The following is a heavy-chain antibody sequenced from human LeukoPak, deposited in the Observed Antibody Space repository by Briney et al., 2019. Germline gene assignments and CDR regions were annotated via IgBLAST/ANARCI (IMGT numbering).Heavy chain of an antibody. V-gene: IGHV3-23*01. J-gene: IGHJ6*02. CDR3: AKKQGGIIVATTLHYYYGMDV. D-gene: IGHD5-12*01. CDR1: GFTLSSYW. Sequence: GGSLRLSCTASGFTLSSYWMIWVRQAPGKGLEWVSAISGSGGSTYYADSVKGRFTISRDNSKNTLYLQMNSLRAEDTAVYYCAKKQGGIIVATTLHYYYGMDVWGQGTTVTVSS. CDR2: ISGSGGST.